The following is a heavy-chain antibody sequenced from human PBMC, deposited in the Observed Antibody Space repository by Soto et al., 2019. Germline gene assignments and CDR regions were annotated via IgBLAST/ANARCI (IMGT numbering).Heavy chain of an antibody. CDR2: ISANGGST. J-gene: IGHJ4*02. V-gene: IGHV3-23*01. CDR3: AKTAGYSNTWYEY. Sequence: EVQLLESGGGLVQPGGSLRLSCAASGFTFSSYAMSWVRQAPGKGLEWVSGISANGGSTYYADSVKCRFTISRDNSKKTLYLQMNSLRAEDTAVYYCAKTAGYSNTWYEYWGQGTLVTVSS. D-gene: IGHD6-13*01. CDR1: GFTFSSYA.